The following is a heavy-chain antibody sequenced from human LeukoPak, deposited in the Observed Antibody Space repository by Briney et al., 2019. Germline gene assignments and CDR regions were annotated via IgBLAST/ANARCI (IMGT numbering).Heavy chain of an antibody. D-gene: IGHD5-12*01. CDR3: ARGDVVATNYHDY. Sequence: ASVKVSCKASGYIFTDYYVHGVRQAPGKGVEGMGWLNHNSGGTNYAQEFQGRVTMTRDTSINTAYMELSRLRSDDTALYYCARGDVVATNYHDYWGQGTLVTVSS. CDR1: GYIFTDYY. CDR2: LNHNSGGT. V-gene: IGHV1-2*02. J-gene: IGHJ4*02.